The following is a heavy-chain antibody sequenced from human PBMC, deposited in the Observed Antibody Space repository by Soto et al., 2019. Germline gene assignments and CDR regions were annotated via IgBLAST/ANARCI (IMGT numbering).Heavy chain of an antibody. D-gene: IGHD1-1*01. CDR2: TIPIFGTA. CDR3: AGDPGHHSAFDI. J-gene: IGHJ3*02. CDR1: GGTLSSYA. V-gene: IGHV1-69*12. Sequence: QVQLVQSGAEVKKPGSSVKVSCKASGGTLSSYAISWVRQAPGQGLEWMGGTIPIFGTANYAQKFQGRVTMTADESTSTADTELSSLRSEDTAVYYCAGDPGHHSAFDIWGQGRMVTVSS.